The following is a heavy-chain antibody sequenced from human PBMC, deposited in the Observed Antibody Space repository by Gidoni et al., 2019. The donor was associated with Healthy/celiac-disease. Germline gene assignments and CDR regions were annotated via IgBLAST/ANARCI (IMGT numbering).Heavy chain of an antibody. CDR2: IYYSGST. CDR1: GGSISSSSYY. V-gene: IGHV4-39*01. D-gene: IGHD2-15*01. Sequence: QLQLQESGPGLVTPSETLSLTCTVSGGSISSSSYYWGWIRQPPGKGLEWIGSIYYSGSTYYNPSLKSRVTISVDTSKNQFSLKLSSVTAADTAVYYCARHGVVVAATHYGMDVWGQGTTVTVSS. J-gene: IGHJ6*02. CDR3: ARHGVVVAATHYGMDV.